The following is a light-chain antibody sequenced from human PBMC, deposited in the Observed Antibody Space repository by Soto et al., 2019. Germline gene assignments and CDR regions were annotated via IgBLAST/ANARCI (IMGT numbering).Light chain of an antibody. CDR2: GAS. Sequence: ETVMTQSPATLSVSPGERATVSCRASQSVGSNLAWYQQMPGQAPRLLIYGASTRATGIPARFSGSGSGTEFNLTISSLQSEDFAVYYCRQYDRWPPLTFGGGTRVEIK. V-gene: IGKV3-15*01. J-gene: IGKJ4*01. CDR3: RQYDRWPPLT. CDR1: QSVGSN.